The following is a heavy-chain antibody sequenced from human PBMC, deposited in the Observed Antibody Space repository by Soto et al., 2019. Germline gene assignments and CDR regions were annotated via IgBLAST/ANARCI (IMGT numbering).Heavy chain of an antibody. V-gene: IGHV3-48*01. CDR2: ISSSSSTI. D-gene: IGHD5-12*01. Sequence: GGSLRLSCAASGFTFSSYSINWVRQAPGKGLEWVSYISSSSSTIYYADSVKGRFTISRDNAKNSLYLQMNSLRAEDTAVYYCARAIRGYDVYYYYYMDVWGKGTTVTVSS. J-gene: IGHJ6*03. CDR3: ARAIRGYDVYYYYYMDV. CDR1: GFTFSSYS.